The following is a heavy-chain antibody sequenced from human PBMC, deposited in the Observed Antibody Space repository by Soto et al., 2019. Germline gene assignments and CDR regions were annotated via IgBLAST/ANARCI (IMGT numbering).Heavy chain of an antibody. CDR3: AREAPKDDYIWGSYRHMGFNYMAV. Sequence: ASVKVSCKASGYTFTSYGISWVRQAPGQGLEWMGWISAYNGNTNYAQKLQGRVTMTTDTSTSTAYMELRSLRSDDTAVYYCAREAPKDDYIWGSYRHMGFNYMAVWGKGTTVTVSS. V-gene: IGHV1-18*01. D-gene: IGHD3-16*02. CDR1: GYTFTSYG. J-gene: IGHJ6*03. CDR2: ISAYNGNT.